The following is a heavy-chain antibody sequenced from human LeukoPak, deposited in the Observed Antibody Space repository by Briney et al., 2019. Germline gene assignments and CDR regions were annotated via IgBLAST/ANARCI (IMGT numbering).Heavy chain of an antibody. CDR1: GFTFSSYA. D-gene: IGHD6-19*01. V-gene: IGHV3-30-3*01. J-gene: IGHJ3*02. Sequence: AGGSLRLSCAAFGFTFSSYAMHWVRQAPGKGLEWVAVISYDGSNKYYADSVKGRFTISRDNSKNTLYLQMNSLRVEDTAVYYCANSLGSGWPDAFDIWGQGTRVTVSS. CDR3: ANSLGSGWPDAFDI. CDR2: ISYDGSNK.